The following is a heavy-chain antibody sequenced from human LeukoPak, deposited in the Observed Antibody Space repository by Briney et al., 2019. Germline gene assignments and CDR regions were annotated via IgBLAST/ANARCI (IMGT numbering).Heavy chain of an antibody. V-gene: IGHV4-34*01. CDR2: INHSGYT. D-gene: IGHD4-17*01. CDR3: TRMTTGHDY. J-gene: IGHJ4*02. Sequence: SETLSLTCAVSGVSFNDYYWSWVRQTPGKGLEWIGEINHSGYTNDSPSLKSRVTLSVDTSRKQFSLNVRSVTVADTGIYYCTRMTTGHDYWGQGTLVTVSS. CDR1: GVSFNDYY.